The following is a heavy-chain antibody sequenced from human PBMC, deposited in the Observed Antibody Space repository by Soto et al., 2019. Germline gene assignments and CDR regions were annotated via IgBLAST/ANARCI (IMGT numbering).Heavy chain of an antibody. CDR1: GDSMSSGGYY. CDR3: ARFGGGYCSGGSCYSFWFDP. Sequence: SETLSLTCTVSGDSMSSGGYYWSWIRHHPGKGLEWIGHIYYNGDTYYNPSLKSRLAILLDTSTSQFFLKLTSVTAADTAFYFCARFGGGYCSGGSCYSFWFDPWGQGTPVTVSS. D-gene: IGHD2-15*01. V-gene: IGHV4-31*03. J-gene: IGHJ5*02. CDR2: IYYNGDT.